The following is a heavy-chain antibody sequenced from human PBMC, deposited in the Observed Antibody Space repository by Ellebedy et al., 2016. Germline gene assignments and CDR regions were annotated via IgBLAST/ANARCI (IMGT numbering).Heavy chain of an antibody. Sequence: SETLSLTCTVSGGSISSYYWSWIRQPPGKGLEWIGYIYYSGSTNYNPSLKSRVTISVDTSKNQFSLKLSSVTAADTAMYYCARAVHGDYALFDFWGQGTLVTVSS. V-gene: IGHV4-59*01. CDR2: IYYSGST. D-gene: IGHD4-17*01. CDR1: GGSISSYY. CDR3: ARAVHGDYALFDF. J-gene: IGHJ5*01.